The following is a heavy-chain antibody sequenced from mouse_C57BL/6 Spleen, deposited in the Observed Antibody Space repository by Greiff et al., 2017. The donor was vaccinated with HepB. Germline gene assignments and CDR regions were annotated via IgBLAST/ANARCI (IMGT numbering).Heavy chain of an antibody. V-gene: IGHV14-2*01. CDR2: IDPEDGET. D-gene: IGHD2-2*01. J-gene: IGHJ4*01. CDR1: GFNIKDYY. Sequence: VQLQQSGAELVKPGASVKLSCTASGFNIKDYYMHWVKQRTEQGLEWIGRIDPEDGETQYAPKFQGKATITADPSSNTAYLQLSSLTSEDTAVYYCARPIYYGYAMDYWGQGTSVTVSS. CDR3: ARPIYYGYAMDY.